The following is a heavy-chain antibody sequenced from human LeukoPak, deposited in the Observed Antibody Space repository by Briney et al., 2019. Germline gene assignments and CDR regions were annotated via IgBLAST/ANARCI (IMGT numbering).Heavy chain of an antibody. V-gene: IGHV4-34*01. J-gene: IGHJ4*02. Sequence: SETLSLTCAVYGGSFSGYYWSWIRQPPGKGLEWIGEINHSGSTNYNPSLKSRVTISVDTSKNQFSLKLSSVTAADTAVYYCXXXXXXXWSGYYTGLDYWGQGTLVTVSS. CDR3: XXXXXXXWSGYYTGLDY. CDR1: GGSFSGYY. CDR2: INHSGST. D-gene: IGHD3-3*01.